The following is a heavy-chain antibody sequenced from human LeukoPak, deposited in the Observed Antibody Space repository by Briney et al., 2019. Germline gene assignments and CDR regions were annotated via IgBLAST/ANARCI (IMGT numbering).Heavy chain of an antibody. J-gene: IGHJ4*02. D-gene: IGHD3-3*01. CDR1: GFTFSSYW. CDR3: ARGADYDFWSGTTAYDY. CDR2: INTDGSST. Sequence: PGGSLRLSCAASGFTFSSYWMHWVRQAPGKGLVWVSRINTDGSSTSYADSVKGRFTISRDNAKNTLYLQMNSLRAEDTAVYYCARGADYDFWSGTTAYDYWGQGTLVTVSS. V-gene: IGHV3-74*01.